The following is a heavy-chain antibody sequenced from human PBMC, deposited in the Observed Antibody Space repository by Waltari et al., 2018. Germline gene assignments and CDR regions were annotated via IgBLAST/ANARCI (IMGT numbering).Heavy chain of an antibody. CDR1: GYTFTSYA. D-gene: IGHD2-21*01. V-gene: IGHV1-3*01. CDR2: ITGGNGAT. J-gene: IGHJ4*02. CDR3: ARDMGYQLSYY. Sequence: QVQLVQSGAEVKKPGASVKVSCKASGYTFTSYALLWLRQAPGQRPEGMGWITGGNGATKYSQRFQGRVTLTRDTSASTAYMELSSLRSEDTAVYYCARDMGYQLSYYWGQGTLVTVSS.